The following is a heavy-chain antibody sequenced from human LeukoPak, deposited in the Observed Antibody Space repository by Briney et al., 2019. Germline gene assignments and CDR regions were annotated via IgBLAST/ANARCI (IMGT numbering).Heavy chain of an antibody. V-gene: IGHV4-59*08. J-gene: IGHJ3*02. D-gene: IGHD2-15*01. CDR2: IYYSGSI. CDR1: GGSISSYY. CDR3: ARLGYCSGGTAPLDHDAFDI. Sequence: KPSETLSLTCTGSGGSISSYYWSWIRRPPGKGLEWITYIYYSGSINYNPSLKSRVTISVHKSKNPFSLKLSSVTAADTAVYYCARLGYCSGGTAPLDHDAFDIWRQGTMVTVSS.